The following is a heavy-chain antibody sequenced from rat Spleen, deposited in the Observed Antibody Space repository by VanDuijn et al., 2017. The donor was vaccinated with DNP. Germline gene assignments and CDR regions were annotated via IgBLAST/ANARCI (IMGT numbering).Heavy chain of an antibody. J-gene: IGHJ4*01. D-gene: IGHD1-4*01. CDR2: INSAGST. V-gene: IGHV3-3*01. Sequence: EVQLQESGPGLVKPSQSLSLTCSVTGYSITSDYWGWIRKFPGNKLEWMGYINSAGSTKYNPSLQSRISITRDTSKNQFFLQVNSVTTEDTATYYCARWPGYNPPYAMDAWGQGTSVTVSS. CDR1: GYSITSDY. CDR3: ARWPGYNPPYAMDA.